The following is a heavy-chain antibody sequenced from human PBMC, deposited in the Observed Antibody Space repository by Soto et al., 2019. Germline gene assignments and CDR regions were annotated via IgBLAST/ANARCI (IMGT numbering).Heavy chain of an antibody. V-gene: IGHV3-21*01. Sequence: GGALRLSCAASGFTFSSYSMNWVRQAPGKGLEWVSSISSSSSYIYYADSVKGRFTISRDNAKNSLYLQMNSLRAEDTAVYYCARVAQGDYYYYGMDVWGQGTTVTVSS. D-gene: IGHD1-26*01. CDR1: GFTFSSYS. J-gene: IGHJ6*02. CDR3: ARVAQGDYYYYGMDV. CDR2: ISSSSSYI.